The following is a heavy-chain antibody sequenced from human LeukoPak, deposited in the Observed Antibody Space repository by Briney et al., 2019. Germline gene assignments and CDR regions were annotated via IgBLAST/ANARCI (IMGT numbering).Heavy chain of an antibody. V-gene: IGHV3-15*07. CDR1: GFTFSNAW. CDR2: IKSKTDGGTT. CDR3: ARDLTVTADY. Sequence: GRSLRLSCAASGFTFSNAWMNWVRQAPGKGLEWVGRIKSKTDGGTTDYAAPVKGRFTISRDDSKSTLYLQMNSLRAEDTAVYYCARDLTVTADYWGQGTLVTVSS. D-gene: IGHD2-21*02. J-gene: IGHJ4*02.